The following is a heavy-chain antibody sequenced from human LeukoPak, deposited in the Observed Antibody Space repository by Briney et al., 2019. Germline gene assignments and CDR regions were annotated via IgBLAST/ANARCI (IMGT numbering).Heavy chain of an antibody. J-gene: IGHJ4*02. D-gene: IGHD5-12*01. Sequence: ASVKVSCKASGYTFTSYAMHWVRQAPGQRLKWMGWINAGNGNTKYSQKFQGRVTITRDTSASTAYMELSSLRSEDTAVYYCARVGQGGYSGYDYRGLDYWGQGTLVTVSS. CDR3: ARVGQGGYSGYDYRGLDY. V-gene: IGHV1-3*01. CDR2: INAGNGNT. CDR1: GYTFTSYA.